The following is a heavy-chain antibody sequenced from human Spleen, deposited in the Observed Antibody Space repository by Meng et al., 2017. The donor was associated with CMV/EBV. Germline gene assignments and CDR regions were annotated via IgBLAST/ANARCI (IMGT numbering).Heavy chain of an antibody. V-gene: IGHV3-21*01. D-gene: IGHD6-13*01. CDR2: ISSSSSYI. Sequence: GESLKISCAASGFTFSSYSMNWVRQAPGKALEWVSSISSSSSYIYYADSVKGRFTISRDNAKNSLYLQMNSLRAEDTAVYYCARAMAAADNWFDPWGQGTLVTVSS. CDR3: ARAMAAADNWFDP. CDR1: GFTFSSYS. J-gene: IGHJ5*02.